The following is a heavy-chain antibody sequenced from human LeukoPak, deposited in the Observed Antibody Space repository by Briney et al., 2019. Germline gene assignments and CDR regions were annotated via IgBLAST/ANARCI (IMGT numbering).Heavy chain of an antibody. CDR2: IKQDGSEK. CDR3: ARDLGYSSGWYDY. J-gene: IGHJ4*02. D-gene: IGHD6-19*01. Sequence: PGGSLRLSCAASGFTFSSYWMSWVRQAPGKGLEWVANIKQDGSEKYYEDSVKGRFTISRDNAKNSLYLQMNSLRAEDTAVYYCARDLGYSSGWYDYWGQGTLVTVSS. V-gene: IGHV3-7*01. CDR1: GFTFSSYW.